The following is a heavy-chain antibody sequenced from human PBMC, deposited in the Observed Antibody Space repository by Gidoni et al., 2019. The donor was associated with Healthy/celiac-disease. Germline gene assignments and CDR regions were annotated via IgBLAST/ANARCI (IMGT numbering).Heavy chain of an antibody. Sequence: QVQLVESGGGVVQPGRSLRLSCAASGCNFSSYGMHWVRQAPGKGLEWVAVISYDGSNKYYADSVKGRFTISRDNSKNTLYLQMNSLRAEDTAVYYCAKDWTNGYSGYEYWGQGTLVTVSS. CDR3: AKDWTNGYSGYEY. CDR1: GCNFSSYG. V-gene: IGHV3-30*18. D-gene: IGHD5-12*01. CDR2: ISYDGSNK. J-gene: IGHJ4*02.